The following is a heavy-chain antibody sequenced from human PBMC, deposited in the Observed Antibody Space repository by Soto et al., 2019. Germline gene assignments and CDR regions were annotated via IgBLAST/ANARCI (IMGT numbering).Heavy chain of an antibody. D-gene: IGHD5-18*01. J-gene: IGHJ5*02. V-gene: IGHV1-69*13. CDR1: GGTFSSYA. CDR3: ARERSVDTAMEVWFDP. Sequence: ASVKVSCKASGGTFSSYAISWVRQAPGQGLEWMGGIIPIFGTANYAQKFQGRVTITADESTSTAYMELSSLRSEDTAVYYCARERSVDTAMEVWFDPWGQGTLVTVS. CDR2: IIPIFGTA.